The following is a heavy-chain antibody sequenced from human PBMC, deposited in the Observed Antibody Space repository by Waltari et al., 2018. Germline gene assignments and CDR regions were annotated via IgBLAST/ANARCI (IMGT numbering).Heavy chain of an antibody. Sequence: QVQLQESGPGLVKPSETLSLTCAVSGGSFSSYWWSWIRQPPGKGLEWIGEINGNSGSTNYNPSLKSRVTISKDASKNQFSLKLSSVTAADTAVYYCARRVFNFDYWGQGVLVTVSS. CDR3: ARRVFNFDY. CDR1: GGSFSSYW. J-gene: IGHJ4*02. CDR2: INGNSGST. V-gene: IGHV4-59*12.